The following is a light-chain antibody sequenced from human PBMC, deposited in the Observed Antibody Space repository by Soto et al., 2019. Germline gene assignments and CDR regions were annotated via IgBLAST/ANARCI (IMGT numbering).Light chain of an antibody. CDR3: QQRFNWPRFT. CDR1: QSVSSY. V-gene: IGKV3-11*01. Sequence: EIVLTQSPATLSLSPGERSTLSCRASQSVSSYLAWYQQKPGQAHRRLIYDASNRATGIPARFSGGGSGTDFTLTISSLEPEDFAVYYCQQRFNWPRFTFGQGTKLEIK. J-gene: IGKJ2*01. CDR2: DAS.